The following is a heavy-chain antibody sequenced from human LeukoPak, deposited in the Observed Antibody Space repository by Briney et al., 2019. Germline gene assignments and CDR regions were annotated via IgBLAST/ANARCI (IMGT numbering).Heavy chain of an antibody. J-gene: IGHJ4*02. Sequence: PSETLSLTCTVSGGSISSYYWSWIRQSPGKGLEWIGYIYYSGSTNYNPSLKSRVTMSVDTYKNQFSLRLNSVTAADTAVYYCATLTVTESFDYWGQGTLVTVSS. CDR1: GGSISSYY. V-gene: IGHV4-59*12. CDR3: ATLTVTESFDY. D-gene: IGHD4-17*01. CDR2: IYYSGST.